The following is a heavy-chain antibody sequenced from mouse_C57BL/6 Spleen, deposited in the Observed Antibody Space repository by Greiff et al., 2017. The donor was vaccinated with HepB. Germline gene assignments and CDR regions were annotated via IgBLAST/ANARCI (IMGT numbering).Heavy chain of an antibody. Sequence: QVQLQQSGAELVKPGASVKISCKASGYAFSSYWMNWVKQRPGKGLEWIGQIYPGDGDTNYNGKFKGKATLTADKSSSTAYMQLSSLTSEDSAVYFCARTTTVAYWYFDVWGTGTTVTVSS. J-gene: IGHJ1*03. CDR2: IYPGDGDT. CDR1: GYAFSSYW. V-gene: IGHV1-80*01. D-gene: IGHD1-1*01. CDR3: ARTTTVAYWYFDV.